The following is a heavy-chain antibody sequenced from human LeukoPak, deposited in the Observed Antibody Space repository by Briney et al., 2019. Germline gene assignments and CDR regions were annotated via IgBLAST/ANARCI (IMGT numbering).Heavy chain of an antibody. CDR2: IYTSGST. CDR3: ARAQIAARRYVDY. D-gene: IGHD6-6*01. J-gene: IGHJ4*02. V-gene: IGHV4-61*02. CDR1: GGSISSGSYY. Sequence: PSETLSLTCTVSGGSISSGSYYWSWIRQPAGKGLEWIGRIYTSGSTNYNSSLKSRVTISVGTSRNQFSLKLSSVTAADTAVYYCARAQIAARRYVDYWGQGTLVTVSS.